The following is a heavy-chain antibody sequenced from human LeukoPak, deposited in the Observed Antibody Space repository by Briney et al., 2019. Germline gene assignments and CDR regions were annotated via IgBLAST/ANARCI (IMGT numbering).Heavy chain of an antibody. J-gene: IGHJ4*02. CDR2: IYYSGST. V-gene: IGHV4-59*01. D-gene: IGHD5-24*01. CDR3: ARGRGADGYYFDY. Sequence: SETLSLTCTVSGGSISSYYWTWIRQPPGKGLEWIGYIYYSGSTNYNPSLKSRVTISVDTSKNQFSLKLNSVTAADTAVYYCARGRGADGYYFDYWSQGTLVTVSS. CDR1: GGSISSYY.